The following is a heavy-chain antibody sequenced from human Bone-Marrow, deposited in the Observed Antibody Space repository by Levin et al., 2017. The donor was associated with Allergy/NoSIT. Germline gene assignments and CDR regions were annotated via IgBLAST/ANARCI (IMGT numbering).Heavy chain of an antibody. CDR2: INVGNGDT. CDR1: GYSFSTYA. Sequence: EASVKVSCEASGYSFSTYAIHWVRQAPGQRLEWMGWINVGNGDTKYSQNFQGRVTITGDTSASTAYLEVTSLRSEDTAVYFCASGSSSSIASALAFDMWGQGTMVTVSS. D-gene: IGHD6-6*01. J-gene: IGHJ3*02. CDR3: ASGSSSSIASALAFDM. V-gene: IGHV1-3*01.